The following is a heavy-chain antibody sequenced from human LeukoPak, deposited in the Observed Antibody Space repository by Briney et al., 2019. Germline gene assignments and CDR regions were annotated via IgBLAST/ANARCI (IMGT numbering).Heavy chain of an antibody. V-gene: IGHV3-53*01. CDR1: GFTVSSNY. D-gene: IGHD3-10*01. Sequence: PGGSLRLSCAASGFTVSSNYMSWVRQAPGKGLEWVSIIYSGGSTYYKDSVKGRFTISRDNSKNTVFLQVNSLRAEDTAVYYCAKGTEELLWFGELLFGYNNPDGSDYWGQGTLVTVSS. CDR2: IYSGGST. CDR3: AKGTEELLWFGELLFGYNNPDGSDY. J-gene: IGHJ4*02.